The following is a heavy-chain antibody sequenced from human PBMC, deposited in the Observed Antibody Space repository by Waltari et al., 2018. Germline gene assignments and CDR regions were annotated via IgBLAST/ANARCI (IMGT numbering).Heavy chain of an antibody. Sequence: EVQLMETGGGLIQPGGYLTLSCAASGFTVGRNYIGTVRPVPGKGLEWVSLIYSGGSIYYADSVKVRFTISRDNAKNTLYLQLNSLLAEGTALYYCAILYYYDSRESGDAFDIWGQGAMVTVSS. CDR1: GFTVGRNY. J-gene: IGHJ3*02. CDR2: IYSGGSI. V-gene: IGHV3-53*02. CDR3: AILYYYDSRESGDAFDI. D-gene: IGHD3-22*01.